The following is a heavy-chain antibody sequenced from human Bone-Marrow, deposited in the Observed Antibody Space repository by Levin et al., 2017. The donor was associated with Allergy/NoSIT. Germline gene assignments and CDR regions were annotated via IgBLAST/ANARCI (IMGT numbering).Heavy chain of an antibody. J-gene: IGHJ2*01. CDR1: GFTFSDYY. D-gene: IGHD3-16*02. V-gene: IGHV3-11*01. CDR2: ISASGTTK. CDR3: VRQKGVLVIEMEDSYFDL. Sequence: PGGSLRLSCAASGFTFSDYYMGWIRQTPGKGLEWVAEISASGTTKNYADSVKGRFTISRDNAKNSVFLHMSSLRPEDAAIYYCVRQKGVLVIEMEDSYFDLWGRGALVTVSS.